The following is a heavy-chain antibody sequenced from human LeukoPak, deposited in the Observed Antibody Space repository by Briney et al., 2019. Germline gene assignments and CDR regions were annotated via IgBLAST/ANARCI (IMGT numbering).Heavy chain of an antibody. CDR2: ISGSGIST. V-gene: IGHV3-23*01. CDR1: GYTFNSYA. Sequence: PGGSLRLSCTASGYTFNSYAMSWVRQAPGKGLEWVSGISGSGISTYYADSVKGRFTISRDNSKNTLYLQVNSLRAEDTALYYCAKEPASGSCFDYWGQGTLVTVSS. J-gene: IGHJ4*02. CDR3: AKEPASGSCFDY. D-gene: IGHD3-10*01.